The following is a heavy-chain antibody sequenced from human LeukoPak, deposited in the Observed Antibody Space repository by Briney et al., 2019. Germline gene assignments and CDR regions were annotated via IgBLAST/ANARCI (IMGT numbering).Heavy chain of an antibody. V-gene: IGHV1-2*02. CDR3: ATAGSPTAAFDI. J-gene: IGHJ3*02. CDR1: GYTFTGYY. D-gene: IGHD2-21*02. Sequence: ASVKVSCKASGYTFTGYYIHWVRQAPGQGLEWMGWINPNSGGTNYAQKFQVRVTMTSDTSITTAYMELSRLRFDDTAVYYCATAGSPTAAFDIWGQGTMVTVSS. CDR2: INPNSGGT.